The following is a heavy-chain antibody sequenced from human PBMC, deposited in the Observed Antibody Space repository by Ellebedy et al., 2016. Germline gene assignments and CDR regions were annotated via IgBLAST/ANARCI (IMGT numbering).Heavy chain of an antibody. D-gene: IGHD2-2*02. CDR1: GGSFSGYY. CDR3: ARNNYTSGT. V-gene: IGHV4-59*08. CDR2: IYYTGTT. J-gene: IGHJ5*02. Sequence: SQTLSLTCAVYGGSFSGYYWTWIRQPPGKGLEWIGYIYYTGTTNYNPPLKSRVTISVDTPKNQFSLKLSSVTAADTAVYYCARNNYTSGTWGQGTLVTVSS.